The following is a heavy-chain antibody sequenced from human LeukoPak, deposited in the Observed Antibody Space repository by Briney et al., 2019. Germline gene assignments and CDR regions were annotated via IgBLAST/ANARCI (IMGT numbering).Heavy chain of an antibody. CDR3: ARDASHYDILTGYPHIFDY. V-gene: IGHV3-11*01. J-gene: IGHJ4*02. CDR2: ISSSGSTI. Sequence: GSLRLSCAASGFTFSDYYMSWIRQAPGKGLEWVSYISSSGSTIYYADSVKGRFTISRDNAKNSLYLQMNSLRAEDTAVYYCARDASHYDILTGYPHIFDYWGQGTLVTVSS. D-gene: IGHD3-9*01. CDR1: GFTFSDYY.